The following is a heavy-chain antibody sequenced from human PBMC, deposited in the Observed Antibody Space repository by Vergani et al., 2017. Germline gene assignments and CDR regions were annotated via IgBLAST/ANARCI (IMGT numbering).Heavy chain of an antibody. CDR2: IYRTGRT. J-gene: IGHJ4*02. D-gene: IGHD3-9*01. Sequence: QVQLQESGPGLVKPSETLSLTCAVSGFSIDNGHYWDWIRQPPGKGLEWIGSIYRTGRTHFNPSLKSRVTISVDTSNNHFSLRLNSLTAADTAVYYCARRSGIVYDIFSGTQYFFVFWGQGTLVTVSS. CDR1: GFSIDNGHY. CDR3: ARRSGIVYDIFSGTQYFFVF. V-gene: IGHV4-38-2*01.